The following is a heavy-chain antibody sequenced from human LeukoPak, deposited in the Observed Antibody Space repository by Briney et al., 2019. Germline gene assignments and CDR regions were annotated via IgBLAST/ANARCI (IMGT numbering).Heavy chain of an antibody. CDR3: ARDTLGGPPDY. Sequence: KTGGSLRLSCAASGFTFSSYSMNWVRQAPGKGLEWVSSISSSSSYIYYADSVKSRFTISRDNAKNSLYLQMNSLRAEDTAVYYCARDTLGGPPDYWGQGTLVTVSS. J-gene: IGHJ4*02. CDR2: ISSSSSYI. D-gene: IGHD3-16*01. CDR1: GFTFSSYS. V-gene: IGHV3-21*01.